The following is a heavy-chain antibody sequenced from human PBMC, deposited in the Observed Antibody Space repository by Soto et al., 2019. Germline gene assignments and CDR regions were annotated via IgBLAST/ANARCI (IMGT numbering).Heavy chain of an antibody. D-gene: IGHD7-27*01. V-gene: IGHV2-5*02. CDR2: IYWDDDK. Sequence: PKHTLTLTSIFLGFPLSIRGEGVGWIRQPPGKALEWLALIYWDDDKRYSPSLKSRLTITKDTSKNQVVLTMTNMDPVDTATYYCAHSLIPNWGSRGAFDYWGQGTLLTVSS. CDR1: GFPLSIRGEG. J-gene: IGHJ4*02. CDR3: AHSLIPNWGSRGAFDY.